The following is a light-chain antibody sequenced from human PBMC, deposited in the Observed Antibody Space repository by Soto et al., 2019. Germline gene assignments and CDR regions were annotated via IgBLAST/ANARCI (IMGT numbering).Light chain of an antibody. V-gene: IGLV1-44*01. CDR1: SFNVGGNT. CDR3: AAGDNSLKGVV. CDR2: SNN. J-gene: IGLJ2*01. Sequence: QSVLTQPPSASGTPGQRVTISCSGSSFNVGGNTVNWYQQVTGTAPKLLITSNNQRPSGVPDRFSGSKSGTSASLAISGLKSGEGADYYCAAGDNSLKGVVFGGGTKVPV.